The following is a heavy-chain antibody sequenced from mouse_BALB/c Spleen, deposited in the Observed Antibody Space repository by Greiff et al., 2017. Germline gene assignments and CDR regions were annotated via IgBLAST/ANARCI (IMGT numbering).Heavy chain of an antibody. J-gene: IGHJ2*01. D-gene: IGHD1-1*01. Sequence: VQLVESGPGLVAPSQSLSITCTVSGFSLTSYGVHWVRQPPGKGLEWLGVIWAGGSTNYNSALMSRLSISKDNSKSQVFLKMNSLQTDDTAMYYCAREGTTVVEGPVDYWGQGTTLTVSS. CDR2: IWAGGST. CDR3: AREGTTVVEGPVDY. CDR1: GFSLTSYG. V-gene: IGHV2-9*02.